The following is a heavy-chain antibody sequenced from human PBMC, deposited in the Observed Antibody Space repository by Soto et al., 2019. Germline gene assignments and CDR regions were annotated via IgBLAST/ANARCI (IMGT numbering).Heavy chain of an antibody. J-gene: IGHJ5*02. Sequence: GGSLRLSCAASGFTFSSYGMHWVRQAPGKGLEWVAVISYDGSNKYYADSVKGRFTISRDNSKNTLYLQMNSLRAEDTAVYYCAKDTYYYDSSGEFDPWGQGTLVTVSS. CDR1: GFTFSSYG. D-gene: IGHD3-22*01. CDR3: AKDTYYYDSSGEFDP. CDR2: ISYDGSNK. V-gene: IGHV3-30*18.